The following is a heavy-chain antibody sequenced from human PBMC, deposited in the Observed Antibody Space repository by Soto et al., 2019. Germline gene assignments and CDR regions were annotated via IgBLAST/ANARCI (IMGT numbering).Heavy chain of an antibody. J-gene: IGHJ5*02. D-gene: IGHD2-2*01. Sequence: ASVKVSCKASGYTFTNYGVSWVRQAPGQGLEWMGWIGGHKGNTNYAQKLQGRVTLTTDTSTSTAYMELSSLRSEDTDVYYCARGNCISTSCQDWFDPWGQGTLVTVSS. CDR1: GYTFTNYG. CDR3: ARGNCISTSCQDWFDP. CDR2: IGGHKGNT. V-gene: IGHV1-18*01.